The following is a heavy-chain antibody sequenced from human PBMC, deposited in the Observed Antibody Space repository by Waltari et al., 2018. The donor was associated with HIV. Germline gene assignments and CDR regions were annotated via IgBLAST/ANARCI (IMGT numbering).Heavy chain of an antibody. CDR2: TWYRSKWYN. CDR3: ARDSGWFRFDA. CDR1: GDSVPRTDAP. J-gene: IGHJ5*02. V-gene: IGHV6-1*01. Sequence: QVQLQQSGPGLVKPSQTLSLPCAISGDSVPRTDAPWNWFRQSPSRGLEWLGMTWYRSKWYNDFAVSVKSRITINPDTSKNQFSLQLNSVTPEDTAVYYCARDSGWFRFDAWGQGTLVTVSS. D-gene: IGHD6-19*01.